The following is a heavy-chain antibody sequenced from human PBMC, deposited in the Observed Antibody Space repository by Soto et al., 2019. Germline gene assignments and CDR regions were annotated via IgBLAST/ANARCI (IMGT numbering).Heavy chain of an antibody. CDR2: TGATGRTT. CDR1: GFTFNIYA. CDR3: ATVHNTSRSFDY. J-gene: IGHJ4*02. Sequence: PGGSLRFSCAASGFTFNIYAMTWVRQAPGKGLEWVSTTGATGRTTYYSDSVKGRFTVSRDNSKNTLDLQMSNLRAEDTAVYYCATVHNTSRSFDYWGQGTLVTVSS. V-gene: IGHV3-23*01. D-gene: IGHD1-20*01.